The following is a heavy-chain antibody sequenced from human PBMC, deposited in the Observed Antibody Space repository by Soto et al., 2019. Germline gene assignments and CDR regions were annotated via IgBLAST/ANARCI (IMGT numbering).Heavy chain of an antibody. Sequence: QVQLVQSGAEVKKPGASVKVSCKASGYTFSIYVMHWVRQAPGQRPEGMGWINAGNGNTEYSQKFQGRVTLSQDTSASTAYMELSSLTSEDTAVYYCARVWARGVTYYFDYWGQGTLVTVSS. CDR1: GYTFSIYV. V-gene: IGHV1-3*01. CDR3: ARVWARGVTYYFDY. J-gene: IGHJ4*02. CDR2: INAGNGNT. D-gene: IGHD3-10*01.